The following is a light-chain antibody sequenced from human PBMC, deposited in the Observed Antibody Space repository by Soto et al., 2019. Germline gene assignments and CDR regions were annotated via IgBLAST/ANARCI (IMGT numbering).Light chain of an antibody. V-gene: IGLV6-57*02. Sequence: NFMPTQPHSVSESPGKTVTISCTGSGGSIATNYVQWHQQRPGSAPTTVIYEDDKRPSGVPDRFSGSIDRSSNSASLIISGLKTEDEADYYCQSHDSTNVVFGRGTKVTVL. CDR2: EDD. J-gene: IGLJ2*01. CDR3: QSHDSTNVV. CDR1: GGSIATNY.